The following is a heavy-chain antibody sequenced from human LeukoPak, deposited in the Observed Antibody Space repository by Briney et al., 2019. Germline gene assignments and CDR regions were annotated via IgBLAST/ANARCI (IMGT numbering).Heavy chain of an antibody. Sequence: SETLSLTCTVSGGSISSSSYYWGWIRQPPGKGLEWIGSIYYSGSTYYNPSLKSRVTISVDTSKYQFSLKLSSVTAADTAVYYCARPVLRYFDWLEGYFDYRRQGTLVTVSS. CDR2: IYYSGST. D-gene: IGHD3-9*01. CDR1: GGSISSSSYY. V-gene: IGHV4-39*01. CDR3: ARPVLRYFDWLEGYFDY. J-gene: IGHJ4*02.